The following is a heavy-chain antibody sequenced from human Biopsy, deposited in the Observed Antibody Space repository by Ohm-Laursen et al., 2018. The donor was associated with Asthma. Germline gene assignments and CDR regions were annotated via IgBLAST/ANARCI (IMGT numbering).Heavy chain of an antibody. CDR2: IHHSGTS. CDR1: GDSITSGGCC. J-gene: IGHJ4*02. CDR3: VRIPRRSGSYFVDY. D-gene: IGHD3-22*01. Sequence: TLSLTCTVSGDSITSGGCCWNWIRQHPGKGLEWIGYIHHSGTSYFNPSLKSRVSFSRDTSKNQFSLRLSSVTAADTAMYYCVRIPRRSGSYFVDYWGQGTLVTVSS. V-gene: IGHV4-31*03.